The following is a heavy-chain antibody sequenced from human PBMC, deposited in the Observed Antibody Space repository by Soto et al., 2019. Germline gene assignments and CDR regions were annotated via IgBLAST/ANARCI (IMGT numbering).Heavy chain of an antibody. Sequence: SETLSLTCTVSGGSISSYYWSWIRQPPGKGLEWIGYIYYSGSTNYNPSLKSRVTISVDTSKNQFSLKLSSVTAADTAVYYCAREPIYYGSGSAPFDCWGQGTLVTVSS. V-gene: IGHV4-59*01. J-gene: IGHJ4*02. CDR1: GGSISSYY. CDR2: IYYSGST. D-gene: IGHD3-10*01. CDR3: AREPIYYGSGSAPFDC.